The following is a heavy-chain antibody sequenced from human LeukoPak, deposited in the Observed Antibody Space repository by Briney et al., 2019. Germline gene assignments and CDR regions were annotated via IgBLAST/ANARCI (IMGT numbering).Heavy chain of an antibody. CDR3: ARQDCSGSSCRNWFDT. D-gene: IGHD2-15*01. J-gene: IGHJ5*02. CDR2: IYYSGST. Sequence: PSETLSLTCTVSGGSINSRSYYWGWIRQSPGKGLGWIGSIYYSGSTYYNPSLKSRVTISVDTSKNQFSLKLSSVTAADTAIYYCARQDCSGSSCRNWFDTWGQGILVTVSS. V-gene: IGHV4-39*01. CDR1: GGSINSRSYY.